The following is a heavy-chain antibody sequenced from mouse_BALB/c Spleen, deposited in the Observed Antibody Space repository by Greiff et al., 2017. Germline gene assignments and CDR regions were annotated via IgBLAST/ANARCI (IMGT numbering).Heavy chain of an antibody. J-gene: IGHJ4*01. Sequence: VQLQESGAELVRPGSSVKISCKASGYAFSSYWMNWVKQRPGQGLEWIGQIYPGDGDTNYNGKFKGKATLTADKSSSTAYMQLSSLTSEDSAVYFCARSRLAYAMDYWGQGTSVTVSS. CDR2: IYPGDGDT. CDR1: GYAFSSYW. CDR3: ARSRLAYAMDY. V-gene: IGHV1-80*01. D-gene: IGHD3-1*01.